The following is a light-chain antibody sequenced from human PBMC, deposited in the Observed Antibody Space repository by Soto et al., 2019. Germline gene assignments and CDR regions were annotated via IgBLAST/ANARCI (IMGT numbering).Light chain of an antibody. V-gene: IGLV2-14*01. J-gene: IGLJ3*02. CDR3: SSYTSTNSWV. CDR2: DVS. Sequence: QSALTQSASVSGSPGESITISCTGTSSDVGGYNYVSWYQQHPGKAPKLIIYDVSNRASGVSTRFSGSKSGNTASLTISGLHAEDEADYSCSSYTSTNSWVFGGGTKLTVL. CDR1: SSDVGGYNY.